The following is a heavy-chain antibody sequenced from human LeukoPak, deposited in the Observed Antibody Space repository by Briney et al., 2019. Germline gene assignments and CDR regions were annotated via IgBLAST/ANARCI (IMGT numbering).Heavy chain of an antibody. J-gene: IGHJ5*02. Sequence: EASVKVSCKASGYTFPNYYIHWVRQAPGQGLEWMGWIHPNTGGTNFAQYFQGRVTMTRDTSISTAYMELSRLRSDDTAVYYCARVGISKGWFDPWGQGSLVIVSS. D-gene: IGHD2-15*01. V-gene: IGHV1-2*02. CDR2: IHPNTGGT. CDR3: ARVGISKGWFDP. CDR1: GYTFPNYY.